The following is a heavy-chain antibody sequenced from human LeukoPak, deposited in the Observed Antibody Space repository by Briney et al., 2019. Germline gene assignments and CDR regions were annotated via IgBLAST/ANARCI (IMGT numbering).Heavy chain of an antibody. D-gene: IGHD1-26*01. J-gene: IGHJ4*02. V-gene: IGHV4-39*01. Sequence: PSETLSLTCTVSGGSISSSSYYWGWIRQPPGKGLEWLGSIYYSGSTYYNPSLKSRVTISVDTSKNQFSLKLSSVTAADTAVYYCARQDVVGATIAYWGQGTLVTVSS. CDR2: IYYSGST. CDR3: ARQDVVGATIAY. CDR1: GGSISSSSYY.